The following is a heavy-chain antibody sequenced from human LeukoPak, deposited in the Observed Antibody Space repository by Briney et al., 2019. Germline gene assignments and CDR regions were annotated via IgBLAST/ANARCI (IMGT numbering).Heavy chain of an antibody. CDR3: ARVGPLYGDYSY. CDR1: GYTFTSYA. J-gene: IGHJ4*02. D-gene: IGHD4-17*01. V-gene: IGHV1-18*01. CDR2: ISAYNGNT. Sequence: ASVKVSCKASGYTFTSYAMHWVRQAPGQRLEWMGWISAYNGNTNYAQKLQGRVTMTTDTSTSTAYMELRSLRSDDTAVYYCARVGPLYGDYSYWGQGTLVTVSS.